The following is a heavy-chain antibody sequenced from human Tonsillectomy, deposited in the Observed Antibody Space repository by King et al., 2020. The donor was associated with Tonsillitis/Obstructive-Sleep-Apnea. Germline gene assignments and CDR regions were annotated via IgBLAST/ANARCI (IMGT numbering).Heavy chain of an antibody. CDR2: ISGDGGST. D-gene: IGHD3-3*01. J-gene: IGHJ4*02. Sequence: DVQLVESGGGVVQPGGSLRLSCAASGFTFDDYAMHWVRQAPGKGLEWVSLISGDGGSTYYADSVKGRFTISRDNSKNSLYLQMNSLRTEDTALYYCAPPGEVYDFWSGYRSGYWGQGTLVTVSS. CDR1: GFTFDDYA. V-gene: IGHV3-43*02. CDR3: APPGEVYDFWSGYRSGY.